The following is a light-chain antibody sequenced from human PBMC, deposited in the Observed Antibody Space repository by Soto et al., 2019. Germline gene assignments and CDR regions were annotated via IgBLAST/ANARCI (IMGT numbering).Light chain of an antibody. CDR2: DDS. CDR3: QVWDSSSDHVV. Sequence: SYELTQPPSVSVAPGQTSRITCGGNNIGSKSVHWYQHKPGQAPMLVVYDDSDRPSGIPGRFSGSNSGNTATLTISRVEAGDEADYYCQVWDSSSDHVVFGGGTKLTVL. V-gene: IGLV3-21*02. J-gene: IGLJ2*01. CDR1: NIGSKS.